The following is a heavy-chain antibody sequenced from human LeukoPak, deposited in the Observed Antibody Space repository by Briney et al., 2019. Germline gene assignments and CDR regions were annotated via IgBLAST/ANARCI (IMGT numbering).Heavy chain of an antibody. CDR3: VRGSTLRHYQY. D-gene: IGHD3-16*01. V-gene: IGHV4-39*01. Sequence: SETLSLTCTVSGGLITSSSYYWGWVRQPPGKGLEWIGSFYYSGSIYYNPSLKSRVTISVDTSKNQFSLKLSSVTAADTAVYYCVRGSTLRHYQYWGQGTLVTVSS. J-gene: IGHJ4*02. CDR2: FYYSGSI. CDR1: GGLITSSSYY.